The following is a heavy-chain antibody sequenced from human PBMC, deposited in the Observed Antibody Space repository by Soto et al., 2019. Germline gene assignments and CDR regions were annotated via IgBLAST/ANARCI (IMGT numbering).Heavy chain of an antibody. J-gene: IGHJ6*02. Sequence: QVQLVESGGGVVQPGGSLRLSCTASGFTFTTFGIHWVRQAPGKGLEWVALTSYDGHNKYYSDSVKGRFTISRDNYKNTLSLQMNSLRAEDTAVYYCAKDLQAYGDYNYYYYGMDVWGQGTTVSVSS. CDR2: TSYDGHNK. D-gene: IGHD4-17*01. V-gene: IGHV3-30*18. CDR3: AKDLQAYGDYNYYYYGMDV. CDR1: GFTFTTFG.